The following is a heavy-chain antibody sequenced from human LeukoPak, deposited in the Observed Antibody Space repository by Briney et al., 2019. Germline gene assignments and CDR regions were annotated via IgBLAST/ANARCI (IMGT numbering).Heavy chain of an antibody. V-gene: IGHV3-48*01. CDR1: GFTFSTYS. Sequence: GGSLRLSCAVSGFTFSTYSVNWVRQAPGQGLEWVSYIRSSSSTIWYADSVKGRFTISSDNAESSLYREMNSLRAEDTAVYFCARDHRWGFDYWGQGTLVTVSS. D-gene: IGHD7-27*01. CDR3: ARDHRWGFDY. J-gene: IGHJ4*02. CDR2: IRSSSSTI.